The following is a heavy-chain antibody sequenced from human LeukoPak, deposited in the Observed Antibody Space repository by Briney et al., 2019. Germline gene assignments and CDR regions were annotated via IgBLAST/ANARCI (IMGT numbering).Heavy chain of an antibody. CDR3: AKSIEGSGSYFNSYFDY. CDR1: GFTFSSYA. CDR2: VSWNSGSL. D-gene: IGHD3-10*01. Sequence: GGSLRLSCAASGFTFSSYAMSWVRQAPGKGLEWVSGVSWNSGSLGYADSVKGRFTISRDNAKNSLFLQMNSLRAEDTAFYYCAKSIEGSGSYFNSYFDYWGQGTLVTVSS. V-gene: IGHV3-9*01. J-gene: IGHJ4*02.